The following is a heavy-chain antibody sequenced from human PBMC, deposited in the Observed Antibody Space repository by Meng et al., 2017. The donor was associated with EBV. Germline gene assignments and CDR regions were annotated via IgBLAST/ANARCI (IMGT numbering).Heavy chain of an antibody. V-gene: IGHV1-2*06. Sequence: VAEEKNPGVYAEVYCKASGYTFTGYYMHWVRQAPGQGLEWMGRINPNSGCTNYAQKFQGRVTMTRDTSISTAYMELSRLRSDDTAVYYCARVGIAVAGTGDYWGQGTLVTVSS. CDR1: GYTFTGYY. D-gene: IGHD6-19*01. CDR3: ARVGIAVAGTGDY. CDR2: INPNSGCT. J-gene: IGHJ4*02.